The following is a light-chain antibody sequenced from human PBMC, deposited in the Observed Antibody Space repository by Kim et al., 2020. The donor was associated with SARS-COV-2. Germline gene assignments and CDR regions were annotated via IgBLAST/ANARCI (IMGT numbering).Light chain of an antibody. CDR2: DAS. J-gene: IGKJ1*01. CDR1: QSVSSN. CDR3: QQYKGT. V-gene: IGKV3-15*01. Sequence: EIVMTQSPATLSVSPGERATLSCRASQSVSSNLAWYQQKRGQAPRLLIYDASTRATGIPARFSGSGSGTEFTLTISSLQSEDFAVYYCQQYKGTFGQGTKVEIK.